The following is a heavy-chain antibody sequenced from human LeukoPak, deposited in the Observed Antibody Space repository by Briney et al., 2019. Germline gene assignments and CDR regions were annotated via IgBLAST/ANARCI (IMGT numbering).Heavy chain of an antibody. J-gene: IGHJ4*02. CDR3: ARVGYGGYGALDY. Sequence: PSETLSLTCTVSGEPINNNYWSWIRQPAGKGLEWIGRIFSSGSTLYNASLKSRVTMSVGTSKSQFSLKLNSVTAADSAVYYCARVGYGGYGALDYWGQGTLVTVSS. CDR2: IFSSGST. CDR1: GEPINNNY. D-gene: IGHD4-23*01. V-gene: IGHV4-4*07.